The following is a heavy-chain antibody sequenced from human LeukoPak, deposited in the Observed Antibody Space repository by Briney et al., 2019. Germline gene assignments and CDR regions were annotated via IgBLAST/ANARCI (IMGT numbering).Heavy chain of an antibody. J-gene: IGHJ4*02. V-gene: IGHV1-18*01. CDR1: VYTFRTYG. Sequence: ASVKVSCKTSVYTFRTYGITWVPQAPGQGLEWMGWISDDSGNKYAQKFQDRVTMTTDSSTSTIYIDLRSLTSDDTAVYYCARGPPVFGMFAFNSFFDYWGQGTLVTVSS. CDR2: ISDDSGN. D-gene: IGHD3-10*02. CDR3: ARGPPVFGMFAFNSFFDY.